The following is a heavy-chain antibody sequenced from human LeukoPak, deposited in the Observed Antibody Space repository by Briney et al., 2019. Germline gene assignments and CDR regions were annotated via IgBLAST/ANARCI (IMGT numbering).Heavy chain of an antibody. V-gene: IGHV3-33*01. CDR1: GFTFSSYG. CDR3: ARGGSYDSSGYYLDLDY. Sequence: GGSLRLSCAASGFTFSSYGMHWVRQAPGKGLEWVAVIWYDGSNKYYADSERGRFTISRDNSKNTLYLQMNSLRAEDTAVYYCARGGSYDSSGYYLDLDYWGQGTLVTVSS. D-gene: IGHD3-22*01. CDR2: IWYDGSNK. J-gene: IGHJ4*02.